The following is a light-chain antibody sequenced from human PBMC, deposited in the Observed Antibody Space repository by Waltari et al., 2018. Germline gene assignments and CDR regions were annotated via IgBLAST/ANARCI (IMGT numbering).Light chain of an antibody. CDR2: GAS. Sequence: EIVMTQSPATLSLSPGEGATLSCRASQSVSSSLAWYQQKPGQAPRLLIYGASSRATGIPDRFSGSGSGTDFTLTISSLEPEDVAVYYCLHRSNWPLTFGGGTKVEIK. V-gene: IGKV3-15*01. J-gene: IGKJ4*01. CDR3: LHRSNWPLT. CDR1: QSVSSS.